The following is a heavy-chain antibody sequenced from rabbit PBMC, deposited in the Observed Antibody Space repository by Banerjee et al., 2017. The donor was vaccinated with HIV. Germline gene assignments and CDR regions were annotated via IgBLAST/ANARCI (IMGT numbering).Heavy chain of an antibody. V-gene: IGHV1S45*01. Sequence: QQQLEESGGDLVKPGGSLTLTCTASGFSFSYKYVMCWVRQAPGKGLEWIACINTSSGNTVYATWAKGRFTISKTSSTTVTLQMTSLTAADTATYFCARGIETMTSNLWGPGTLVTVS. CDR2: INTSSGNT. D-gene: IGHD2-1*01. J-gene: IGHJ4*01. CDR1: GFSFSYKYV. CDR3: ARGIETMTSNL.